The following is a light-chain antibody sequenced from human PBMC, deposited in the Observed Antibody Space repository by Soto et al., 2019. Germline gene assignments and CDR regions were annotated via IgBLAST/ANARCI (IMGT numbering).Light chain of an antibody. Sequence: QSALTQPASVSGSLGQSITISCTGTSSDVGGYNYVFWYQQHPGKAPNLMIYDVSNRPSGVSDRFSGSKSGNTASLTISGLQAEDEADYYCSSFTSSSTLVFGGGTKVTVL. CDR2: DVS. V-gene: IGLV2-14*01. J-gene: IGLJ3*02. CDR1: SSDVGGYNY. CDR3: SSFTSSSTLV.